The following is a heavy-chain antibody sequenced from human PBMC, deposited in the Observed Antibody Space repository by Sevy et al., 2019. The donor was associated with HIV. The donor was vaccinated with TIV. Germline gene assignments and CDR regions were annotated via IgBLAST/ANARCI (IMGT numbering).Heavy chain of an antibody. CDR2: IRHSGYT. D-gene: IGHD2-8*01. V-gene: IGHV4-39*01. Sequence: SETLSLTCIVSGASIFNTAYYWGWIRQSPGKGLEWIASIRHSGYTFYNPSLKSRVTISADTSKNQFSLKLTSVSAAATSIYYCVGRKLTYTNGWHYFDYWGQGTVVTVSS. CDR1: GASIFNTAYY. CDR3: VGRKLTYTNGWHYFDY. J-gene: IGHJ4*02.